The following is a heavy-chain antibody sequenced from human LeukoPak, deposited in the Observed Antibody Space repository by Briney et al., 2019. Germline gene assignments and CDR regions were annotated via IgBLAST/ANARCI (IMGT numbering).Heavy chain of an antibody. D-gene: IGHD7-27*01. V-gene: IGHV4-34*01. Sequence: NSSETLPLTCAVYGGSFSGYYWTWLRQPPGKALEWIGEITHTGSTNYNPSLKSRVTISVDTSKNQFSLKLSSVTAADTAVYYCASGRTRTGDKSLPFDYWGQGTLVTVSS. J-gene: IGHJ4*02. CDR2: ITHTGST. CDR3: ASGRTRTGDKSLPFDY. CDR1: GGSFSGYY.